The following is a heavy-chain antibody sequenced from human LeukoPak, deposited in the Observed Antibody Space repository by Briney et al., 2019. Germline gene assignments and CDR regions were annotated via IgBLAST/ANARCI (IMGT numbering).Heavy chain of an antibody. CDR2: INPNSGGT. V-gene: IGHV1-2*02. D-gene: IGHD2-2*01. CDR3: AVPKYVIGEYYFDY. Sequence: ASVKVSCKASGYTFTGYYMHWVRQAPGQGLEWMGWINPNSGGTNYAQKFQGRVTMTRDTSISTAYMELSRLRSDDTAVYYCAVPKYVIGEYYFDYWGQGTLVTVSS. CDR1: GYTFTGYY. J-gene: IGHJ4*02.